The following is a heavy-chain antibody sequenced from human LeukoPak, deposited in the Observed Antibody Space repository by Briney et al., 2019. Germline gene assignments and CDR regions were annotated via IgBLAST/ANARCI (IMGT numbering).Heavy chain of an antibody. D-gene: IGHD4-17*01. CDR2: VNHSGST. CDR3: AKHAGDYALDD. Sequence: SETLSLTCTVSGGSISTYYWGWIRQAPGKGLEWIGEVNHSGSTNYNPSLKSRVTISVDTSKNQFSLKPSSVTAADTAVYYCAKHAGDYALDDWGQGTLVTVSS. V-gene: IGHV4-34*01. J-gene: IGHJ4*02. CDR1: GGSISTYY.